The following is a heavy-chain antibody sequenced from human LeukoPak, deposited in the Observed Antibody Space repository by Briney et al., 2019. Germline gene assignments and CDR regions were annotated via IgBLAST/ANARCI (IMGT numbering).Heavy chain of an antibody. CDR1: GYTFTSYD. CDR3: ARIGSGTNWFDP. V-gene: IGHV1-8*01. Sequence: ASVKVSCKASGYTFTSYDINWVRQATGQGLEWMGWMNPNSGNTGYAQKFQGRVTMTRNTSISIAYMELSSLRPEDTAVYYCARIGSGTNWFDPWGQGTLVTVSS. J-gene: IGHJ5*02. D-gene: IGHD6-19*01. CDR2: MNPNSGNT.